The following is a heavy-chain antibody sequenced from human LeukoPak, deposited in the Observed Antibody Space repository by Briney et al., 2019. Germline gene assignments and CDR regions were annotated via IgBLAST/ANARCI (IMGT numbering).Heavy chain of an antibody. J-gene: IGHJ3*02. CDR1: GFTFSTSW. CDR3: ASCIQRTGAFDI. D-gene: IGHD1-14*01. CDR2: IKEDGSAK. Sequence: GGSVRLSCVDSGFTFSTSWMAWVRQAPGKGLEWVANIKEDGSAKNYVGSVRGRFTVSRDNAKKSAYLEMNSLRAEDTAVYYCASCIQRTGAFDIWGQGTMVTVSS. V-gene: IGHV3-7*01.